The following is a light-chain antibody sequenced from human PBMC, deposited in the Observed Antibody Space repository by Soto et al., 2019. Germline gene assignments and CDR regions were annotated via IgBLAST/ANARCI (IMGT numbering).Light chain of an antibody. V-gene: IGKV3-11*01. J-gene: IGKJ5*01. Sequence: EIVLTQSPATLSLSPGERATLSCRASQSVSSYLAWYQQKPGQAPRLLIYDASNRATGIPARFSGSGSGTDFTLTISSLEPEDFAVYYCQQLNSYPITFGQGTRLEI. CDR1: QSVSSY. CDR2: DAS. CDR3: QQLNSYPIT.